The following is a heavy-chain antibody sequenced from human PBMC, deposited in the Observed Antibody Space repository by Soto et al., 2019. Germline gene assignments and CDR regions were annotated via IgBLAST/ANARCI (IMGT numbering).Heavy chain of an antibody. CDR1: GFSLSTSGMA. Sequence: QITLKESGPTLVKPTQTLTLTCSFSGFSLSTSGMAVGWIRQPPGKALEWLALIYWDDDKRYSPSLKSRLTIXXDHSKNQVVLTMTNMDPVDTATYYCAHKVQYYFDYWGQGTLVIVSS. CDR3: AHKVQYYFDY. J-gene: IGHJ4*02. CDR2: IYWDDDK. V-gene: IGHV2-5*02.